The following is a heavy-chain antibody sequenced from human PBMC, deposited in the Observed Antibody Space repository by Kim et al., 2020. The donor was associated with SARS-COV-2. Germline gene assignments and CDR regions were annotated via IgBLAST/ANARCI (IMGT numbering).Heavy chain of an antibody. V-gene: IGHV1-69*13. CDR2: IIPIFGTA. CDR3: ARDAVQYCSSTSCYARAFDI. J-gene: IGHJ3*02. CDR1: GGTFSSYA. Sequence: SVKVSCKASGGTFSSYAISWVRQAPGQGLEWMGGIIPIFGTANYAQKFQGRVTITADESTSTAYMELSSLRSEDTAVYYCARDAVQYCSSTSCYARAFDIWGQGTMVTVSS. D-gene: IGHD2-2*01.